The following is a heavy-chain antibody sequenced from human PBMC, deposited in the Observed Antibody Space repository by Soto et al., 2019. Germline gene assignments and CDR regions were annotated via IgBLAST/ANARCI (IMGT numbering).Heavy chain of an antibody. V-gene: IGHV3-23*01. Sequence: GGSLRLSCAASGFTFSSYAMSWVRQAPGKGLEWVSAISGSGGSTYYADSVKGRFTISRDNSKNTLYLQMNSLRAEDTAVYYCAKELISAIVVVPAAMDYYYGMDVWGQGTKVTVSS. CDR3: AKELISAIVVVPAAMDYYYGMDV. D-gene: IGHD2-2*01. CDR1: GFTFSSYA. CDR2: ISGSGGST. J-gene: IGHJ6*02.